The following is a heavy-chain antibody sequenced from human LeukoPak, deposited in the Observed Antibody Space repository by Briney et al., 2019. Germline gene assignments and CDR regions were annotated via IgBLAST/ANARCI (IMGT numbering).Heavy chain of an antibody. CDR3: AKDLNYGDLLDY. CDR2: IRNDGRNK. CDR1: GFTFSKYG. V-gene: IGHV3-30*02. J-gene: IGHJ4*02. Sequence: TGGSLRLSCAASGFTFSKYGMYWVRQAPRKGLEWVAFIRNDGRNKYYTDSVKGRFTISRDNSKNTLYLQMNSLRAEDTAVYYCAKDLNYGDLLDYWGQGTLVIVSS. D-gene: IGHD4-17*01.